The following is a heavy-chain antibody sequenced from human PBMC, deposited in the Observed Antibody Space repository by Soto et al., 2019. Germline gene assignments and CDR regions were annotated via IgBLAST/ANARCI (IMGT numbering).Heavy chain of an antibody. CDR1: GFTFSTSE. CDR2: ITSTGSTK. Sequence: GALRVSCAASGFTFSTSEMNWVRQAPGKGLEWVSYITSTGSTKYYADSVKGRFTISRDNAKNTLFLQMSSLRAEDTAVYYCARGNSPVDVYWGQGALVTVSS. J-gene: IGHJ4*02. D-gene: IGHD2-21*01. CDR3: ARGNSPVDVY. V-gene: IGHV3-48*03.